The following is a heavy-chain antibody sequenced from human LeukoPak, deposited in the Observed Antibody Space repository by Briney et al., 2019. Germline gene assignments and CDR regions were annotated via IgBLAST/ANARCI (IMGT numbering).Heavy chain of an antibody. Sequence: GGSLRLSCAASGFTFSSYGMHWVRQAPGKGLEWVAVISYDGSNKYYADSVKGRFTISRDNSKNTLYLQMNSLRAEDTAVYYCAKGWARREARPSSPHWGQGTLVTVSS. CDR1: GFTFSSYG. J-gene: IGHJ4*02. D-gene: IGHD6-6*01. CDR2: ISYDGSNK. V-gene: IGHV3-30*18. CDR3: AKGWARREARPSSPH.